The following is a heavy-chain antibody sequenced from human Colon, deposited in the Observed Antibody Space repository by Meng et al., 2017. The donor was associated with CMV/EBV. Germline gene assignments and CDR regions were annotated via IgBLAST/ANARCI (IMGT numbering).Heavy chain of an antibody. CDR2: VYYNDST. V-gene: IGHV4-39*07. Sequence: QLQLPESGPGLVKPSETLSLTCIVSGGSIKTTSYYWGWIRQPPGKGLEWIGSVYYNDSTYYNPSLKSRVTISIDTSNNQFSLKLTSVTAADTAVYFCARDWFVGATYNWFDPWGQGTLVTVSS. D-gene: IGHD1-26*01. CDR3: ARDWFVGATYNWFDP. CDR1: GGSIKTTSYY. J-gene: IGHJ5*02.